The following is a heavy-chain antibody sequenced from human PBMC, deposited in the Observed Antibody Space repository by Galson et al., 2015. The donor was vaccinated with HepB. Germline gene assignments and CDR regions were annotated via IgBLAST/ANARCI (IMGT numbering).Heavy chain of an antibody. Sequence: KVSCKASGYTFTDYIVNWVRQAPGQGLEWMGWMNTNTGKPTYAPGFAGRFVFSLDTSVTTAYLQISSLETDDTAVYYCARSPLRVLDWLPYYDYYYMDVWGEGTTVTVSS. V-gene: IGHV7-4-1*02. CDR1: GYTFTDYI. D-gene: IGHD3-3*01. CDR3: ARSPLRVLDWLPYYDYYYMDV. J-gene: IGHJ6*03. CDR2: MNTNTGKP.